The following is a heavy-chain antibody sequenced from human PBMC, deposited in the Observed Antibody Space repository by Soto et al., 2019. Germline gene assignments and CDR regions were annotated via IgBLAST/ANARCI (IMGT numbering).Heavy chain of an antibody. V-gene: IGHV3-23*01. CDR1: GFTFSSYA. D-gene: IGHD2-2*02. CDR2: ISGSGGST. J-gene: IGHJ4*02. CDR3: AKVITAITYTGDY. Sequence: LRLSCAASGFTFSSYAMSWVRQAPGKGLEWVSAISGSGGSTYYADSVKGRFTISRDNSKNTLYLQMNSLRAEDTAVYYCAKVITAITYTGDYWGQGTLVTVSS.